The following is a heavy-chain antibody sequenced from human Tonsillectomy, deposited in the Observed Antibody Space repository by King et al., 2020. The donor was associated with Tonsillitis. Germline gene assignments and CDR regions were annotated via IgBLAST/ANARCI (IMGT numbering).Heavy chain of an antibody. CDR3: ARSDYSKDAFDI. CDR2: IISDVSST. CDR1: GFTFSSYW. D-gene: IGHD4-11*01. V-gene: IGHV3-74*01. Sequence: VQLVESGGGLVQPGGSLRLSCAASGFTFSSYWMHGVRQAPAKGLVWVSRIISDVSSTSYAASVKGRLTISRYNAKKTLYLQMNSLRAEDTAVYYCARSDYSKDAFDIWGQGTMVTVSS. J-gene: IGHJ3*02.